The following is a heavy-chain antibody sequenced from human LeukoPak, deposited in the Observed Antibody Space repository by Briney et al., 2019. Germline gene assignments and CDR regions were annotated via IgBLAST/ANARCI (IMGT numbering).Heavy chain of an antibody. CDR1: VFTFSNYA. CDR3: AKDPSENYYDSSGYFDY. J-gene: IGHJ4*02. Sequence: GGSLRLSCAASVFTFSNYAMHWVRQAPGKGLEWVAFMSYDGTTKYYTDSVKGRFTISRDNSKNTLYLQMNSLRAEDTAVYYCAKDPSENYYDSSGYFDYWGQGTLVTVSS. D-gene: IGHD3-22*01. V-gene: IGHV3-30*18. CDR2: MSYDGTTK.